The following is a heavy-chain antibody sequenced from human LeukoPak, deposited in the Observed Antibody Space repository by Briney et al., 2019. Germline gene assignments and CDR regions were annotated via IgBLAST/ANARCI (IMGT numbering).Heavy chain of an antibody. V-gene: IGHV1-2*02. J-gene: IGHJ4*02. CDR3: AREHAEDDYGDY. CDR1: GYTFPDYY. Sequence: SVNVSRQSSGYTFPDYYMHWVRPAPGQGLAWLGWINPNSCGISYPQKLQGRVTMTRDTSITKAYMELTRLRSDGTAVYYCAREHAEDDYGDYLGQGTLVTVSS. CDR2: INPNSCGI.